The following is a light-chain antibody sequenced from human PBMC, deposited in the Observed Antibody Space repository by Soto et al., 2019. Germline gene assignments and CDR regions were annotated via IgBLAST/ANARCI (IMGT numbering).Light chain of an antibody. Sequence: EIVLTQSPATLSLSPGERATLSCRASQSVSNNYLAWYQQKPGQAPRLLIYGASNRATGIPDRFSGSGSGTDFTLTISRLEPEDLAVYYCQQYDNSVWTFGQGTRWIS. CDR2: GAS. J-gene: IGKJ1*01. CDR1: QSVSNNY. V-gene: IGKV3-20*01. CDR3: QQYDNSVWT.